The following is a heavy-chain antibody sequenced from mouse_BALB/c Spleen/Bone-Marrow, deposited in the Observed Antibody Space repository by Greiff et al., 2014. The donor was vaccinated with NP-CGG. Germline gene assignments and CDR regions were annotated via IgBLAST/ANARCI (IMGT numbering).Heavy chain of an antibody. V-gene: IGHV1-80*01. CDR2: IYPGDGDT. J-gene: IGHJ2*01. Sequence: VQLQESGAELVRPGSSVKISCKASGYAFSAYWMNWVKQRPGQGLEWIGQIYPGDGDTNYNGKFKGKASLTADKSSSTAYMQLSSLTSEDSAVYFCTRSTATFDYWGQGTTLTVSS. D-gene: IGHD1-2*01. CDR1: GYAFSAYW. CDR3: TRSTATFDY.